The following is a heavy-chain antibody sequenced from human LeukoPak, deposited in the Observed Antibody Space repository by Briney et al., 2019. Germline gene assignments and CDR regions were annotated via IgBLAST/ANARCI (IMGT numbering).Heavy chain of an antibody. J-gene: IGHJ4*02. V-gene: IGHV4-34*01. CDR2: INHSGST. Sequence: SETLSLTCAVYGGSFSGYYRSWIRQPPGKGLEWIGEINHSGSTNYNPSLKSRVTISVDTSKNQFSLKLSSVTAADTAVYYCAREMGAGYSSGWYDYWGQGTLVTVSS. D-gene: IGHD6-19*01. CDR3: AREMGAGYSSGWYDY. CDR1: GGSFSGYY.